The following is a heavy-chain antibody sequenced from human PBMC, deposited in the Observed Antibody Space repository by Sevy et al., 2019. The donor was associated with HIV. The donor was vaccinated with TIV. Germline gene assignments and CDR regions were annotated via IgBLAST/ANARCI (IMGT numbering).Heavy chain of an antibody. CDR2: ISSSGSTI. V-gene: IGHV3-11*01. Sequence: GGSLRLSCAASGFTFSDYYMSWIRQAPGKGLEWVSYISSSGSTIYYADSVKGRFTISRDNAKNSLYLQMNSLRAEDTAVYDGAREDGRAVAGTGPFDYWGQGTLVTVSS. J-gene: IGHJ4*02. D-gene: IGHD6-19*01. CDR3: AREDGRAVAGTGPFDY. CDR1: GFTFSDYY.